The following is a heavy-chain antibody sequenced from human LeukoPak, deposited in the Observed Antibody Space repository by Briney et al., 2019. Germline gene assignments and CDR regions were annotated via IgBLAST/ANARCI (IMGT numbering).Heavy chain of an antibody. D-gene: IGHD6-13*01. CDR2: IKQDGSEK. CDR3: ARYFIAPPADFDY. Sequence: PGGSLRLSCAAPRVTPSSYWISCVRQAPGKGLERVAHIKQDGSEKHYVDSVKGRFTISRDNAKNSLYLQMNSLRAEDTAVYYCARYFIAPPADFDYWGQGTLVTVSS. J-gene: IGHJ4*02. V-gene: IGHV3-7*01. CDR1: RVTPSSYW.